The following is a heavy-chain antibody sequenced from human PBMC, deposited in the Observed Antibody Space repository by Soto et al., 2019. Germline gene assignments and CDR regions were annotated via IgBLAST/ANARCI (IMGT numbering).Heavy chain of an antibody. CDR3: ARAHRDYAYCGGDCYSFYFDY. D-gene: IGHD2-21*02. CDR1: GGTFSSYA. V-gene: IGHV1-69*06. J-gene: IGHJ4*02. CDR2: IIPIFGTA. Sequence: SVKVSCKASGGTFSSYAISWVRQAPGQGLKWMGGIIPIFGTANYAQKFQGRVTIIADKSTSTAYMELSSLGSEDTAVYYCARAHRDYAYCGGDCYSFYFDYWGQGTLVTVSS.